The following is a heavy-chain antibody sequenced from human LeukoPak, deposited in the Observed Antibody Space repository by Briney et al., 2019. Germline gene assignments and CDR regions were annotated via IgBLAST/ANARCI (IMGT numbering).Heavy chain of an antibody. CDR3: ATDQYGDYALDY. CDR1: GYTLTELS. V-gene: IGHV1-24*01. Sequence: ASVKVSCKVSGYTLTELSMHWVRQAPGKGLEWMGGFDPEDGETIYAQKFQGRVTMTEDTSTDTAYMELSSLRSEDTAVYYCATDQYGDYALDYWGQGTLVTVSS. D-gene: IGHD4-17*01. CDR2: FDPEDGET. J-gene: IGHJ4*02.